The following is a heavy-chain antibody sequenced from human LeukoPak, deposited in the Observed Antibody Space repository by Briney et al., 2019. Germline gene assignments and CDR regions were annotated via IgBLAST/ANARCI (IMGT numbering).Heavy chain of an antibody. CDR2: ISSSGSTI. D-gene: IGHD6-19*01. Sequence: GGSLRLSCAASEFTFSSYEMNWVRQAPGKGLEWVSYISSSGSTIYYADSVKGRFTISRDNAKNSLYLQMNSLRAEDTAVYYCARAYSSGWYLSEFDYWGQGTLVTVSS. CDR3: ARAYSSGWYLSEFDY. CDR1: EFTFSSYE. V-gene: IGHV3-48*03. J-gene: IGHJ4*02.